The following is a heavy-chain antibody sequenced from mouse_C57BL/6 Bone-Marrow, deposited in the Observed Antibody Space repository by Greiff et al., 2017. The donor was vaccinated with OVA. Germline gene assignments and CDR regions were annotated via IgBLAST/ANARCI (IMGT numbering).Heavy chain of an antibody. J-gene: IGHJ2*01. CDR3: TSYGNFDY. D-gene: IGHD1-1*01. CDR2: IDPENGDT. Sequence: EVQLVESGAELVRPGASVKLSCTASGFNIKDVYMHWVKQRPEQGLEWIGWIDPENGDTEYASKFQGKATITADKSSNTAYLQLSSLTSEDTAVYYCTSYGNFDYWGQGTTLTVSS. V-gene: IGHV14-4*01. CDR1: GFNIKDVY.